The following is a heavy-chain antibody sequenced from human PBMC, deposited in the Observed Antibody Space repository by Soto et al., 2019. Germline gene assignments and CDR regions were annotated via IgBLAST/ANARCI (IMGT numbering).Heavy chain of an antibody. CDR2: IYYSGNT. CDR1: GGSISSGYYY. J-gene: IGHJ6*02. V-gene: IGHV4-30-4*01. Sequence: QVQLQESGPGLVKPSQTLSLTCSVSGGSISSGYYYWSWIRQPPGKGLEWNGNIYYSGNTYYSPSLKSRLIISVDTPKTQFSLKVGSVTAADTAVYYCAISSLYGLDVWRQGTTVTVSS. CDR3: AISSLYGLDV.